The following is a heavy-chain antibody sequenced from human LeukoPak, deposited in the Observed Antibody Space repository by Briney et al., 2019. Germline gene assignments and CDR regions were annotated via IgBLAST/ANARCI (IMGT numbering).Heavy chain of an antibody. J-gene: IGHJ6*03. CDR2: MNPNSGNT. CDR1: GYTFTSYD. D-gene: IGHD2-2*01. V-gene: IGHV1-8*03. Sequence: ASVKVSCKASGYTFTSYDINWGRQATGQGLEWMGWMNPNSGNTGYAQKFQGRVTITRNTSISTAYMELSSLRSEDTAVYYCAREVPAAIEYYYYYYMDVWGKGTTVTVSS. CDR3: AREVPAAIEYYYYYYMDV.